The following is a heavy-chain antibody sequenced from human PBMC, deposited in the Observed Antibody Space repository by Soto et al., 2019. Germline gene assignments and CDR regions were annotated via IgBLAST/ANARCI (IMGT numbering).Heavy chain of an antibody. J-gene: IGHJ4*02. V-gene: IGHV4-59*07. D-gene: IGHD6-13*01. CDR3: ARYRREAVAGYTLDN. CDR2: VYNSGST. CDR1: GGSISSNY. Sequence: SGTLYLNCTVSGGSISSNYWTWIRQPPGKGLEWIGYVYNSGSTNYNPSLKSRVTISEDTSKSQFSLKVNSMTAADTAVYYCARYRREAVAGYTLDNWGQGILVTVSS.